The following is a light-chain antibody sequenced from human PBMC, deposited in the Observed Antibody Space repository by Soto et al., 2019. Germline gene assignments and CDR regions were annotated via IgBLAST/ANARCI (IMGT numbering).Light chain of an antibody. CDR3: QQRNSWPFT. CDR1: QSVGSS. Sequence: EIVLTQSLATLSLSPGERATLSCRASQSVGSSLGWYLQKPGQAPRLLIFDTSNRATGIPARFSGSGSGTDFTLTISSLEPEDFAVYYCQQRNSWPFTFGQGTKLEIK. CDR2: DTS. V-gene: IGKV3-11*01. J-gene: IGKJ2*01.